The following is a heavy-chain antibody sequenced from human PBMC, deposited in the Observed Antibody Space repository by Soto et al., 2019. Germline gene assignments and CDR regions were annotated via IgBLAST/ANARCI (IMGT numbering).Heavy chain of an antibody. CDR3: AKDQLRYFDWVKGPVDY. D-gene: IGHD3-9*01. Sequence: QVQLVESGGGVVQPGRSLRLSCAASGFTFSSYGMHWVRQAPGKGLEWVAVISYDGSNKYYADSVKGRFTISRDNSKNTLYLQMNSLRAEDTAVYYCAKDQLRYFDWVKGPVDYWGQGTLVTVSS. J-gene: IGHJ4*02. CDR1: GFTFSSYG. V-gene: IGHV3-30*18. CDR2: ISYDGSNK.